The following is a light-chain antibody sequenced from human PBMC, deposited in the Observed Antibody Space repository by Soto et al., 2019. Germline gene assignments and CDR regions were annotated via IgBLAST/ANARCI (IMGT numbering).Light chain of an antibody. V-gene: IGKV3-20*01. CDR3: QQYDNWPRT. J-gene: IGKJ1*01. CDR2: GAS. CDR1: VSVSSR. Sequence: EIVLTQSPVTLSLSPGDRAALSCRASVSVSSRLAWYQQKPGQAPRLLIYGASTRASGIPDRFSGSGSGTDFSLTIGRLEPEDFAVYFCQQYDNWPRTFGQGTKVDIK.